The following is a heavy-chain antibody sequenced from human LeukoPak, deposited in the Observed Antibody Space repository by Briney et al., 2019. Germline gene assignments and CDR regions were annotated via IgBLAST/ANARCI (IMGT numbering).Heavy chain of an antibody. J-gene: IGHJ6*02. V-gene: IGHV3-23*01. D-gene: IGHD3-22*01. CDR3: AKLGRYDSSGYYYGMDV. CDR1: GFTFSSYA. CDR2: ISGSGGST. Sequence: PGGSLRLSCAASGFTFSSYAMSWVRQAPGKGLERVSAISGSGGSTYYADSVKGRFTISRDNSKNTLYLQMNSLRAEDTAVYYCAKLGRYDSSGYYYGMDVWGQGTTVTVSS.